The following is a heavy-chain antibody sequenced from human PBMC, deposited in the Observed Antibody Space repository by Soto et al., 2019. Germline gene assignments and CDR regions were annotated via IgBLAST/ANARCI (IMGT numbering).Heavy chain of an antibody. V-gene: IGHV4-39*01. CDR2: IYYSGST. D-gene: IGHD2-2*01. Sequence: QLQLQESGPGLVKPSETLSLTCTVSGGSISSSSYYWGWIRKPPGKGLEWIGSIYYSGSTYYNPSLKSRVTISVDTSKNQFSLNLSSVTAADTAVYYCARTSSALFDYLGQGTLVTVSS. J-gene: IGHJ4*02. CDR3: ARTSSALFDY. CDR1: GGSISSSSYY.